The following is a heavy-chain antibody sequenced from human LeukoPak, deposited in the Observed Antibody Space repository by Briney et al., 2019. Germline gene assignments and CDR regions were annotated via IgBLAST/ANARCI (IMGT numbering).Heavy chain of an antibody. J-gene: IGHJ4*02. CDR2: IDPSVGST. D-gene: IGHD6-13*01. V-gene: IGHV1-46*01. CDR1: GYTFTSYY. Sequence: ASVKVSCKASGYTFTSYYIHWVRQAPGQGLEWMGIIDPSVGSTSYEQKFQGRVTMTTDTSTSTAYMELRSLRSDDTAVYYCARDRYSSSWYSDYWGQGTLVTVSS. CDR3: ARDRYSSSWYSDY.